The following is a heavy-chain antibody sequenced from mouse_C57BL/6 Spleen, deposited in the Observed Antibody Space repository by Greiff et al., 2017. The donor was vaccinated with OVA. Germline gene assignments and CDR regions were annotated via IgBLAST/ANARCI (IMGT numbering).Heavy chain of an antibody. D-gene: IGHD2-5*01. CDR1: GYTFTDYN. CDR3: ARGSNYENFDY. J-gene: IGHJ2*01. CDR2: INPNNGGT. Sequence: EVKLMESGPELVKPGASVKMSCKASGYTFTDYNMHWVKQSHGKSLEWIGYINPNNGGTSYNQKFKGKATLTVNKSSSTAYMELRSLTSEDSAVYYCARGSNYENFDYWGQGTTLTVSS. V-gene: IGHV1-22*01.